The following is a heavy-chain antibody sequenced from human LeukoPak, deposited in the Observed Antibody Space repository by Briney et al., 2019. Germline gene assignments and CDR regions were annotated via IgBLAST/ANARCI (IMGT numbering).Heavy chain of an antibody. D-gene: IGHD6-13*01. V-gene: IGHV4-34*01. J-gene: IGHJ4*02. Sequence: SETLSLTCAVYGGSFSGYYWSWLRQPPGKGLEWIGEINHSGSTNYNPSLKRRVTISVNTSKNQFSLTLCSVTAAERAVDYCARGGYSSSWFLVYWGQGTLVTVSS. CDR2: INHSGST. CDR3: ARGGYSSSWFLVY. CDR1: GGSFSGYY.